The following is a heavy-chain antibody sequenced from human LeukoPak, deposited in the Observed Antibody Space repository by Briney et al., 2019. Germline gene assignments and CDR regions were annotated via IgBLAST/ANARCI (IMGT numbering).Heavy chain of an antibody. V-gene: IGHV3-23*01. J-gene: IGHJ4*02. CDR1: GFTFSSYA. D-gene: IGHD6-13*01. CDR3: AKRGYTSTLLSPFDY. Sequence: PGGSLRLSCVASGFTFSSYAMNWVRQAPGKGLEWVSVISGSGGSTYYADSVKVRFTISRDNSKNTVYLQMNSLRAEDTAVYYCAKRGYTSTLLSPFDYWAQGTLVTVSS. CDR2: ISGSGGST.